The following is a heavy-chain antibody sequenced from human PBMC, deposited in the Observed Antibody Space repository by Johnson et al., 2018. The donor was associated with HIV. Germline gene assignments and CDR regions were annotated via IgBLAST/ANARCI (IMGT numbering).Heavy chain of an antibody. CDR3: ARDPTTQYSQLTWDFGAFDI. V-gene: IGHV3-20*04. CDR1: GFTSDDYA. D-gene: IGHD7-27*01. J-gene: IGHJ3*02. Sequence: EQLVESGGGVVRPGGSLRLSCVASGFTSDDYAMSWVRQAAGKGLEWVSGINGDGGSTGYADSVQGRFTISRDNAKNSLYLQMNSLRAEDTALYYCARDPTTQYSQLTWDFGAFDIWGQGTMVTVST. CDR2: INGDGGST.